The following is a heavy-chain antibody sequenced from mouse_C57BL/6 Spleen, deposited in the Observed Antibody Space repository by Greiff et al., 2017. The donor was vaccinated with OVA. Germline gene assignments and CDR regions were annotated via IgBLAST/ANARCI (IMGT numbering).Heavy chain of an antibody. CDR2: INPGSGGT. D-gene: IGHD2-1*01. CDR1: GYAFTNYL. V-gene: IGHV1-54*01. CDR3: ARGRGNYYAMDY. J-gene: IGHJ4*01. Sequence: QVQLQQSGAELVRPGTSVKVSCKASGYAFTNYLIEWVKQRPGQGLEWIGVINPGSGGTNYNEKFKGKATLTADKSSSTAYMQLSSLTSEDSAVYFCARGRGNYYAMDYWGQGTSVTVSS.